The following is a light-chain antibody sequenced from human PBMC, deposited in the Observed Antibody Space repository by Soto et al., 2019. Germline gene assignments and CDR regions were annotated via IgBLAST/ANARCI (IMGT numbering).Light chain of an antibody. CDR1: QSISSC. V-gene: IGKV1-39*01. J-gene: IGKJ1*01. CDR3: QQNYSNPWT. CDR2: DAS. Sequence: DIQMTQSPSSLSASVGDRVTITCRASQSISSCLVWYQQKPGKAPKFLIYDASSLESGVPSRFSGSGSGTEFTLTISSLQPEDFATYNCQQNYSNPWTFGQGTKVDIK.